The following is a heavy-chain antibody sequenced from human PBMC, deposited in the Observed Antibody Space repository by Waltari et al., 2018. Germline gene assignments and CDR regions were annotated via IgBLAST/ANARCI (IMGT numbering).Heavy chain of an antibody. J-gene: IGHJ6*02. CDR3: ASGDYDDSTGSRYYGMDV. D-gene: IGHD3-22*01. CDR2: INPGGRT. V-gene: IGHV1-46*01. Sequence: QVQLVQSGAEVKTPGASEQVSCTASGYTFISYYIHWVRGAAGQGLGWMGKINPGGRTTYAQKFQGRVTMTRDTSTSTVYRELSSLRSEDTAVYYCASGDYDDSTGSRYYGMDVWGQGTTVTVSS. CDR1: GYTFISYY.